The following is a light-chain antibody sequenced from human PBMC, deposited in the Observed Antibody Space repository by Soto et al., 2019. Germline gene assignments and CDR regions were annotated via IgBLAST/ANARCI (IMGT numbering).Light chain of an antibody. CDR3: QQRSDWPLT. CDR2: DAS. V-gene: IGKV3-11*01. Sequence: EIVLTQSPATLSLSPGERATLSCRARQSVSSYLAWYQQKPGQAPRLLVYDASTRATDIPARFSGSGSGTDFTLSISSLEPEDFAVYFCQQRSDWPLTFGGGTKVEIK. J-gene: IGKJ4*01. CDR1: QSVSSY.